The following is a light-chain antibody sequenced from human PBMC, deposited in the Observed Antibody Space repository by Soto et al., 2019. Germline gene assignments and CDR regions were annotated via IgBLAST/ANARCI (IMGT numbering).Light chain of an antibody. CDR2: AAS. J-gene: IGKJ4*01. CDR1: QSISNY. CDR3: QASNGTPLT. Sequence: DIEMTQSPSSLSASVGYRVTITCRASQSISNYLNGYQHKPGKAPKLLIYAASSLKSGVTTRFSGSGSGTDFTITISRLQPEDFATYYCQASNGTPLTCGGGTKVEIK. V-gene: IGKV1-39*01.